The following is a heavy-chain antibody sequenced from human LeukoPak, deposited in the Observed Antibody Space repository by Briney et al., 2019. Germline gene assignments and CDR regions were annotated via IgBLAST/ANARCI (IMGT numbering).Heavy chain of an antibody. CDR1: GFTFSSYG. CDR2: ISYDGSNK. D-gene: IGHD5-12*01. Sequence: PGRSLRLSCAASGFTFSSYGMHWVRQAPGKGLEWVAVISYDGSNKYYADSVKGRFTISRGNSKNTLYLQMNSLRAEDTAVYYCAKEGGGYSGYDNNWFDPWGQGTLVTVSS. CDR3: AKEGGGYSGYDNNWFDP. J-gene: IGHJ5*02. V-gene: IGHV3-30*18.